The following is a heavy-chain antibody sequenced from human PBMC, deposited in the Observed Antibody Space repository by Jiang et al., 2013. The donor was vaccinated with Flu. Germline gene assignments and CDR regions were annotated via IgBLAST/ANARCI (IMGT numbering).Heavy chain of an antibody. CDR3: AGLPGYGSGSYP. Sequence: LLKPSETLSLTCTVSGYSISSGYYWGWIRQPPGKGLEWIGSIYHSGSTYYNPSLKSRVTISVDTSKNQFSLKLSSVTAADTAVYYCAGLPGYGSGSYPWGQGTLVTVSS. V-gene: IGHV4-38-2*02. CDR2: IYHSGST. D-gene: IGHD3-10*01. J-gene: IGHJ5*02. CDR1: GYSISSGYY.